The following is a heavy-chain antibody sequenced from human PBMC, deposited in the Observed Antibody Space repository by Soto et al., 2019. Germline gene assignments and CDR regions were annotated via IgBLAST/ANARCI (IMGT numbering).Heavy chain of an antibody. CDR2: ISGSGGTT. CDR1: GFTFSSYA. D-gene: IGHD6-13*01. CDR3: AKDLGYTSSWYYALHI. J-gene: IGHJ3*02. V-gene: IGHV3-23*01. Sequence: GSLRLSCVGSGFTFSSYAIHWVRQAPGQGLEWVSGISGSGGTTFYADSAKGRFTISRDNSKNTLYLQVNSLKAEDTAAYYCAKDLGYTSSWYYALHIWGQGTMVTVSS.